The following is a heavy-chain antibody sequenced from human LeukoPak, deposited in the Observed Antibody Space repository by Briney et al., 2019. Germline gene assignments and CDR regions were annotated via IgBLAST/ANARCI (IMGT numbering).Heavy chain of an antibody. CDR3: AGVERSGSSWPFDY. D-gene: IGHD6-13*01. CDR1: GYTFTSYD. J-gene: IGHJ4*02. CDR2: MNPNSGNT. V-gene: IGHV1-8*01. Sequence: ASVKVSCKASGYTFTSYDINWVRQATGQGLEWMGWMNPNSGNTGYAQKFQGRVTMTRNTSISTAYMELSSLRSEDTAVYYCAGVERSGSSWPFDYWGQGTLVTVSS.